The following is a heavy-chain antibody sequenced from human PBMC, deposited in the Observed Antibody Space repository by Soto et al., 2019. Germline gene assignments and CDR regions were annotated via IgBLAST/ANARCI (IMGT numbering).Heavy chain of an antibody. V-gene: IGHV4-59*01. CDR2: IYYSGST. Sequence: KASETLSLTCTVSGGSISSYYWSWIRQPPGKGLEWIGYIYYSGSTNYNPSLKSRVTISVDTSKNQFSLKLSSVTAADTAVYYCARLVSYYYDSSGYHEFFDYWGQGTLVTVSS. D-gene: IGHD3-22*01. J-gene: IGHJ4*02. CDR1: GGSISSYY. CDR3: ARLVSYYYDSSGYHEFFDY.